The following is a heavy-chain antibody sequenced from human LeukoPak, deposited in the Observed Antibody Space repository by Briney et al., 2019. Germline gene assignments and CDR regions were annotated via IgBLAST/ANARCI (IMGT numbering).Heavy chain of an antibody. D-gene: IGHD4-17*01. CDR3: ARDYGENIDY. CDR2: IKSKTNGGTT. CDR1: GFTFSNAW. Sequence: GGSLRLSCAASGFTFSNAWMTWVRQAPGKGLEWVGRIKSKTNGGTTDYAAPVKGRFTISRDDSKNTLYLQMNSLRAEDTAVYYCARDYGENIDYWGQGTLVTVSS. J-gene: IGHJ4*02. V-gene: IGHV3-15*01.